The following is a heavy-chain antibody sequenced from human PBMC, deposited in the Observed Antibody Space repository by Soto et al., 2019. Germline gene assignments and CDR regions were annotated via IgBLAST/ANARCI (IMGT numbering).Heavy chain of an antibody. J-gene: IGHJ4*02. V-gene: IGHV3-11*01. CDR2: ISSSGDII. CDR1: GFAFSDYY. CDR3: ARDLGYYDSSGYFDY. D-gene: IGHD3-22*01. Sequence: PGGSLRLSCAASGFAFSDYYMSWIRRAPGKGLEWVSYISSSGDIIYYADSVKGRFTISRDNAKNSLYLQMNSLRAEDTAVYYCARDLGYYDSSGYFDYWGQGNPVPVS.